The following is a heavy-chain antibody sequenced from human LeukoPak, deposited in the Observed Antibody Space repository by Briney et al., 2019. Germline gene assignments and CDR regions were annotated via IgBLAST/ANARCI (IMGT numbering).Heavy chain of an antibody. V-gene: IGHV3-30*04. J-gene: IGHJ4*02. D-gene: IGHD3-9*01. CDR1: GFTFSSYA. CDR2: ISYDGSNK. CDR3: ARDISVPGGLRYFDWSLPGGY. Sequence: PGGSLRLSCAASGFTFSSYAMHWVRQAPGKGLEWVAVISYDGSNKYYADSVKGRFTISRDNSKNTLYLQMNSLRAEDTAVYYCARDISVPGGLRYFDWSLPGGYWGQGTLVTVSS.